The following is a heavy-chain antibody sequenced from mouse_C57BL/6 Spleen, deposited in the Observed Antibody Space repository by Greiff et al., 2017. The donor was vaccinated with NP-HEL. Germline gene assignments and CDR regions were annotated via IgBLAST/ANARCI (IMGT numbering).Heavy chain of an antibody. J-gene: IGHJ1*03. V-gene: IGHV1-19*01. CDR1: GYTFTDYY. CDR2: INPYNGGT. D-gene: IGHD1-1*01. Sequence: VQLQQSGPVLVKPGASVKMSCKASGYTFTDYYMNWVKQSHGKSLEWIGVINPYNGGTSYNQKFKGKATLTVDKSSSTAYMELNSLTSEDSAVYYCAPITTVVDWYFDVWGTGTTVTVSS. CDR3: APITTVVDWYFDV.